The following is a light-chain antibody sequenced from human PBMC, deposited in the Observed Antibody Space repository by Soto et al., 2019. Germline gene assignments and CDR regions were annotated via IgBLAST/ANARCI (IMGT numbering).Light chain of an antibody. Sequence: QSVLTQPPSVSGAPGQRVTISCTGSSSNIGAGYDVHWYQQVPGTAPKLLIYGNTNRPSGVPDRFSGSKSGTSASLAITGLQAEAEADYYCQSYDTSLSGSVVFGGGTKLTVL. CDR1: SSNIGAGYD. CDR3: QSYDTSLSGSVV. CDR2: GNT. V-gene: IGLV1-40*01. J-gene: IGLJ2*01.